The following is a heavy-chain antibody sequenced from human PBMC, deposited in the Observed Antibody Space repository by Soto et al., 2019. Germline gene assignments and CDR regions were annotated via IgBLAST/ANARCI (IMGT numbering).Heavy chain of an antibody. CDR1: GFTVSSYW. CDR2: INNDGSST. J-gene: IGHJ4*02. V-gene: IGHV3-74*01. D-gene: IGHD6-19*01. Sequence: PGGSLRLSCAASGFTVSSYWMHWVRQAPGKGLVWVSRINNDGSSTRYADSVKGRFTTSRDNAKNTLYLQMNSLRAEDTAVYYCARDQSSGWYTQIDYWGQGTLVTVSS. CDR3: ARDQSSGWYTQIDY.